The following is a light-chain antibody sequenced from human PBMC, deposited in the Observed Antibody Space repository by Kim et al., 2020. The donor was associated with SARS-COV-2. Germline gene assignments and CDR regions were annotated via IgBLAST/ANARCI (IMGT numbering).Light chain of an antibody. J-gene: IGLJ2*01. CDR1: SSNIGSNT. CDR3: AAWDDSLNGPV. Sequence: GQRVPISCSGSSSNIGSNTVNWYQQLPGTAPKLLIYSNNQRPSGVPDRFSGSKSGTSASLAISGLQSEDEADYYFAAWDDSLNGPVFGGGTQLTVL. V-gene: IGLV1-44*01. CDR2: SNN.